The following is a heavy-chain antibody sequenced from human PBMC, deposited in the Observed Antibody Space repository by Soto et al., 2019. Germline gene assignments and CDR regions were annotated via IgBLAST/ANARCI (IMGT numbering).Heavy chain of an antibody. CDR2: INQDGSEK. Sequence: GGSLRLACPASGFTFNSNWMDWVRQAPGKGLEWVANINQDGSEKNYVDSVKGRFTISRDNAKNSLYLQMSSLTAEDSALYYCSKSLDYWGQGALVTVSS. CDR3: SKSLDY. J-gene: IGHJ4*02. V-gene: IGHV3-7*01. CDR1: GFTFNSNW.